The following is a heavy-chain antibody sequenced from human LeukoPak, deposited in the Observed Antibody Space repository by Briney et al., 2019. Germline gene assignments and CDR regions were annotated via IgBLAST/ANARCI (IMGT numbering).Heavy chain of an antibody. D-gene: IGHD2-2*02. CDR1: GFTFSSYA. J-gene: IGHJ4*02. Sequence: PGGSLRLSCAASGFTFSSYAMSWVRQAPGKGLEWVSAINGGGGNTYYADSVKGRFTISRDNSKTTLYLQMDSLRAEDTAIYYCAREDVVVFPAAVPYFDSWGQGTLVTVSS. CDR3: AREDVVVFPAAVPYFDS. CDR2: INGGGGNT. V-gene: IGHV3-23*01.